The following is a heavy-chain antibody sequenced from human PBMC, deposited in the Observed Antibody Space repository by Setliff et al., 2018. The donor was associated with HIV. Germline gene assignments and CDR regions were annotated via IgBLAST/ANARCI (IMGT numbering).Heavy chain of an antibody. J-gene: IGHJ4*02. Sequence: NPSETLSLTCTVSGGSISSGTYYWSWIRQPAGKGLEWIGHIYSTGNTNYNSSLKSRVTMSIETSKNQFSLKLTSVTAADTAVYYCARDDDKLFDYWGQGALVTVSS. D-gene: IGHD3-22*01. CDR2: IYSTGNT. CDR1: GGSISSGTYY. CDR3: ARDDDKLFDY. V-gene: IGHV4-61*09.